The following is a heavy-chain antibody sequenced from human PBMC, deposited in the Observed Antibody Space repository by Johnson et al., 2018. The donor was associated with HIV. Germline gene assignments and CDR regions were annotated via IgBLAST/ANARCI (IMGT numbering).Heavy chain of an antibody. CDR1: GSTFSRYG. J-gene: IGHJ3*02. CDR2: IWYDGSNK. Sequence: QVLLVESGGGVVQPGRSLRLSCEASGSTFSRYGMHWVRQAPGKGLEWVAVIWYDGSNKYYADSVQGRFTLSRDNSKNTLYLQMKSLRAEDTAVYYCATLEYSSSPGGYGAFDIWGQGTMVTVSS. D-gene: IGHD6-6*01. V-gene: IGHV3-33*01. CDR3: ATLEYSSSPGGYGAFDI.